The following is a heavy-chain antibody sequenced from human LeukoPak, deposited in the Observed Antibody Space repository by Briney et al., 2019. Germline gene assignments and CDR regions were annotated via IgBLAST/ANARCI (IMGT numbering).Heavy chain of an antibody. CDR2: IRYDGSNK. CDR3: AKAPYCSGGSCYPDY. D-gene: IGHD2-15*01. Sequence: GGSLRLSCAASGFTFSSYGMHWVRQAPGKGLEWVAFIRYDGSNKYYADSVKGRFTISRDNSKNTLYLQMNSLRAEDTAVYYCAKAPYCSGGSCYPDYWGQGTLVTVSS. CDR1: GFTFSSYG. J-gene: IGHJ4*02. V-gene: IGHV3-30*02.